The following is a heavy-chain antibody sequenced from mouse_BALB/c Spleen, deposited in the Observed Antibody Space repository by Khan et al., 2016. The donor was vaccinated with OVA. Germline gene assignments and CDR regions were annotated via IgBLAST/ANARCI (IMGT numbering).Heavy chain of an antibody. J-gene: IGHJ2*01. V-gene: IGHV3-2*02. CDR3: ARIRGGDFDY. D-gene: IGHD3-1*01. Sequence: EVQLQESGPGLVKPSQSLSLTCTVTGYSITSDYAWNLIRQLPGNKLEWMGYISYSGNTKYNPSLKSRITITRDTSKNQFFLQLNFVTIEDTATYYCARIRGGDFDYWGQGTTLTVSS. CDR1: GYSITSDYA. CDR2: ISYSGNT.